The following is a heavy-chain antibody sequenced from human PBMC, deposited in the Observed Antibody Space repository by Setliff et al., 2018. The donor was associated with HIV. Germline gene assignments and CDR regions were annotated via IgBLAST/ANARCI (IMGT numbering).Heavy chain of an antibody. CDR2: LYYTGTT. V-gene: IGHV4-38-2*02. Sequence: SETLSLTCTVSAYSIRNGYYWGWIRQSPGKGLEWIGTLYYTGTTKYNPSLKSRVTISVDTSKNQFSVRLSSVSAADTAVYFCARHVARFDYDTGGYYVSHFDYWGQGTQVTVSS. CDR3: ARHVARFDYDTGGYYVSHFDY. CDR1: AYSIRNGYY. J-gene: IGHJ4*02. D-gene: IGHD3-22*01.